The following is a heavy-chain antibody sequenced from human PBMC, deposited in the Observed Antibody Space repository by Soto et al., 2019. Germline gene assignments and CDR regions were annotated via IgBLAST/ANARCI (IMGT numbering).Heavy chain of an antibody. J-gene: IGHJ5*02. CDR1: VFTFSSYA. CDR3: ARDSSYCGGDCYRNWFEP. Sequence: GGSLRLSCAASVFTFSSYAMHWVRQSPGKGLEWVAVISYDGSNKYYADSVKGRFTISRDNSKNTLYLQMNSLRAEDTAVYYCARDSSYCGGDCYRNWFEPSGQGTLVTVSS. V-gene: IGHV3-30-3*01. CDR2: ISYDGSNK. D-gene: IGHD2-21*02.